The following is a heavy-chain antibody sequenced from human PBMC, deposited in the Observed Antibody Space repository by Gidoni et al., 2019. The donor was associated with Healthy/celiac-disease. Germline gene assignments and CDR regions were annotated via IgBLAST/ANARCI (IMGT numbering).Heavy chain of an antibody. CDR1: GFTFSSYA. CDR2: IRGSGGST. D-gene: IGHD6-13*01. Sequence: EVQLLESGGGLVQPGGSLRLSWAASGFTFSSYAMSWVRQAPGKGLECVSAIRGSGGSTYYADSVKGRFTISRDNSKNTLYLQMNSLRAEDTAVYYCAKVGAKGAAAGLDYWGQGTLVTVSS. V-gene: IGHV3-23*01. J-gene: IGHJ4*02. CDR3: AKVGAKGAAAGLDY.